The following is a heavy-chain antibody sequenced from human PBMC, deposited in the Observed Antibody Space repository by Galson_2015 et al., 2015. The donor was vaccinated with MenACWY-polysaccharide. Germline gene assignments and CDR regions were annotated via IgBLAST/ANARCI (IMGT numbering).Heavy chain of an antibody. J-gene: IGHJ6*04. Sequence: SLRLSCAASGFTFRSYGMHWVRQAPGKGQEWVTLIYYDGSKKEYADSVKGRFTISRDNSKNTLYLQMDSLRAEDTAVYYCSRLQSKYMDVWGKGTTVTVSS. CDR3: SRLQSKYMDV. CDR2: IYYDGSKK. V-gene: IGHV3-30*12. CDR1: GFTFRSYG. D-gene: IGHD4-11*01.